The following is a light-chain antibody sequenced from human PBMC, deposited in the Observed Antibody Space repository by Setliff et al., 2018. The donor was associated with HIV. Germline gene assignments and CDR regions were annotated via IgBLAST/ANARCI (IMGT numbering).Light chain of an antibody. CDR3: LLSFDNVVYV. J-gene: IGLJ1*01. V-gene: IGLV7-46*01. CDR2: DTD. Sequence: QAVVTQEPSLTVSPGGTVTLTCGSSTGTVTHGHYPYWFQQKPGQAPRTLIYDTDNKHSWTPVRFSGSLLGGKAALTLSGALPEDEAEYYCLLSFDNVVYVFGTGTKVTVL. CDR1: TGTVTHGHY.